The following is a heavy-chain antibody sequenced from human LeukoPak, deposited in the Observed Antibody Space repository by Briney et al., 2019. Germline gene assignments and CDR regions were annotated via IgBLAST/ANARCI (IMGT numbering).Heavy chain of an antibody. J-gene: IGHJ6*03. V-gene: IGHV1-8*01. CDR2: MNPNSGNT. D-gene: IGHD3-10*01. CDR1: GYTFTSYD. Sequence: ASVKVSCKASGYTFTSYDINWVRQATGQGLEWMGWMNPNSGNTGYAQKFQGRVTITRNTSISTAYMELSSLRSEDTAVYYCARGLRGFSYYYMDVWGKGTTVTVSS. CDR3: ARGLRGFSYYYMDV.